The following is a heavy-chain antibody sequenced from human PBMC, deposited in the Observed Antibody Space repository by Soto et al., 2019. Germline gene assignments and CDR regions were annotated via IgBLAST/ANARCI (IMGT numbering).Heavy chain of an antibody. CDR1: GYTFTSYA. V-gene: IGHV1-69*13. J-gene: IGHJ2*01. D-gene: IGHD3-22*01. CDR3: ASTKYDSSAYYYWYLGL. CDR2: IIPIFGTA. Sequence: QAQLVQSGAEMRKPGASGMVSCKASGYTFTSYAMNWVRQAPGQGLEWMGGIIPIFGTANYAQKFQGRVTITADTSANTVYLELSSLRSEDTAVYYCASTKYDSSAYYYWYLGLWGRGTLVTVSS.